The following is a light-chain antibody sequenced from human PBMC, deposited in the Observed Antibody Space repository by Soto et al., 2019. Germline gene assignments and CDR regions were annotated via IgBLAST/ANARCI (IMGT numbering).Light chain of an antibody. J-gene: IGKJ1*01. Sequence: DIQMTQSPSTLSASVGDRVTITCRASQSISDWLAWFQQKPGKAPKVLIYDASTLESGVPSRFSGSGSGTEFTLTISSLQPEDSATYYCQQHNSSPWTFGQRTKVDIK. CDR1: QSISDW. CDR3: QQHNSSPWT. V-gene: IGKV1-5*01. CDR2: DAS.